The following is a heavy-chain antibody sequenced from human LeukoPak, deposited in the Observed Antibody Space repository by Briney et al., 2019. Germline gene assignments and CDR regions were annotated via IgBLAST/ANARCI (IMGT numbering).Heavy chain of an antibody. D-gene: IGHD3-22*01. CDR3: ATSYDNSGYYYWDY. CDR2: INPNSGGT. CDR1: GYTFTDYY. J-gene: IGHJ4*02. V-gene: IGHV1-2*02. Sequence: GASVKVSCKASGYTFTDYYMHWVRQAPGQGLEWMGWINPNSGGTNYAQKFQDRVTMTRDTSISTAYMELSRLRSDDTAVYYCATSYDNSGYYYWDYWGQGTLVTLSS.